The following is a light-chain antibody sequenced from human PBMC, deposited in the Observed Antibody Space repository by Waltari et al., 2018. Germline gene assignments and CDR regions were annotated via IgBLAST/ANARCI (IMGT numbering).Light chain of an antibody. V-gene: IGLV3-19*01. J-gene: IGLJ1*01. CDR1: SLRSYY. Sequence: SSELTQDPAVSVALGQTVRITCQGDSLRSYYASWYQQKPGQAPVLVSYGKNNRPSGVPDRFSCSSSGNTASLTITGAQAEDEADYYCNSRDSSGNHIVFGTGTKVTVL. CDR2: GKN. CDR3: NSRDSSGNHIV.